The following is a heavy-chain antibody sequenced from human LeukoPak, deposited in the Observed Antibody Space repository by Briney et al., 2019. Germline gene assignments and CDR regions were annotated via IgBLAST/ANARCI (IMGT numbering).Heavy chain of an antibody. CDR3: ARGNGYNGY. Sequence: PSETLSLTCAVYGGSFSGYYWSWIRQPPGKGLEWIGEINHSGSTNYNPSLKSRVTISVDTSKNQFSLKLSSVTAADTAVYYCARGNGYNGYWGQGTLVTVSS. D-gene: IGHD5-24*01. J-gene: IGHJ4*02. CDR2: INHSGST. V-gene: IGHV4-34*01. CDR1: GGSFSGYY.